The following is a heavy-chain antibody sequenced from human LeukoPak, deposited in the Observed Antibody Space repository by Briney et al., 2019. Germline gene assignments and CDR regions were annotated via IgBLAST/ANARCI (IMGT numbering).Heavy chain of an antibody. J-gene: IGHJ4*02. CDR3: AKLGSYGPLYYFDY. D-gene: IGHD5-18*01. Sequence: PGGSLRLSCAASGFTFSSYDMSWVRQAPGKGLEWVSTISTSGVSTYYADSVKGRFTISRDNSKNTLYLQMNSLRADDTAVYYCAKLGSYGPLYYFDYWGQETLVTVSS. CDR1: GFTFSSYD. V-gene: IGHV3-23*01. CDR2: ISTSGVST.